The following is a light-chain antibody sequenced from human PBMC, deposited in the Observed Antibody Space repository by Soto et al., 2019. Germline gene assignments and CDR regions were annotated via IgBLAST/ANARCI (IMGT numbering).Light chain of an antibody. CDR3: RSYTSSNPLV. Sequence: QSALTQPASVSGSPGQSITISCTGTSSDVGAYNYVSWYQQHPGKAPKLMIFEVSDRPSGVSNRFSGSKSGNTASLTISGLQAEHEADYYSRSYTSSNPLVFGGGTQPTVL. J-gene: IGLJ2*01. V-gene: IGLV2-14*01. CDR1: SSDVGAYNY. CDR2: EVS.